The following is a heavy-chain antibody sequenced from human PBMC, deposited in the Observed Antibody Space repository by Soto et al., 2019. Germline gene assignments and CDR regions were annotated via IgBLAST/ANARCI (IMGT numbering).Heavy chain of an antibody. Sequence: PGGSLRLSCAASGFTFNNAWMSWVRQAPGKGLEWVGRIKSKADGGTAHYAAPVKDRFTISRDDSKTTLYLQMNSLKTEDTAVYHCTTHPSAPFNYYMDVWGKGTTVTVSS. CDR3: TTHPSAPFNYYMDV. J-gene: IGHJ6*03. CDR2: IKSKADGGTA. CDR1: GFTFNNAW. V-gene: IGHV3-15*01.